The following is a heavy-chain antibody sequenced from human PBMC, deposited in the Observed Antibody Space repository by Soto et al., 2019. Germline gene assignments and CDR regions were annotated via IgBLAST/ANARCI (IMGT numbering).Heavy chain of an antibody. J-gene: IGHJ4*02. CDR2: IIPIFGTA. D-gene: IGHD4-17*01. CDR1: GGTFSSYA. V-gene: IGHV1-69*01. CDR3: ASHYGGPSTLDW. Sequence: QVQLVQSGAEVKKPGSSVKVSCKASGGTFSSYAISWVRQAPGQGLEWMGGIIPIFGTANYAQEFQGRVTITADESTSTADMELSSLRSEDTAVDYGASHYGGPSTLDWWGQGTLVTVSS.